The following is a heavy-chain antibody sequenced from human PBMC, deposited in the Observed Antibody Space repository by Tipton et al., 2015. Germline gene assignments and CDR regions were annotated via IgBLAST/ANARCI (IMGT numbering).Heavy chain of an antibody. D-gene: IGHD3-22*01. CDR2: ISYNGRT. Sequence: TLSLTCTVSGGAITPHYWTWIRQPPGKGLEWIGYISYNGRTKYNPSLKSRVSISIDKSENQISMRLKSLTAADTAVYYCAREVWEYGSSGYDYWGQGTLVTVSS. V-gene: IGHV4-59*11. J-gene: IGHJ4*02. CDR3: AREVWEYGSSGYDY. CDR1: GGAITPHY.